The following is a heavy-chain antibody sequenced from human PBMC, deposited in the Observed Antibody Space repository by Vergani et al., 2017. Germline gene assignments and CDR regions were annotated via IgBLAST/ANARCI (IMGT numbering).Heavy chain of an antibody. J-gene: IGHJ5*02. Sequence: QVQLQESGPGLVKPSETLSLTCTVSGGSISSYYWSWIRQPPGKGLEWIGYIYYSGSTNYNPSLKSRVTISVDTSKNQFSLKLSSVTAADTAVYYCARDRAPSYYYGSGSSPWCDPWGQGTLVTVSS. CDR2: IYYSGST. CDR1: GGSISSYY. D-gene: IGHD3-10*01. V-gene: IGHV4-59*01. CDR3: ARDRAPSYYYGSGSSPWCDP.